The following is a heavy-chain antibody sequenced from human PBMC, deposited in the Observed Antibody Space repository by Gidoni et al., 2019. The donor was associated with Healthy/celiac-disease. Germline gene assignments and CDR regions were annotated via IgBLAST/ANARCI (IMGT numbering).Heavy chain of an antibody. CDR3: ARDFRGSSGYYLRQGAFDY. CDR2: IKQDGSEK. J-gene: IGHJ4*02. D-gene: IGHD3-22*01. V-gene: IGHV3-7*03. CDR1: GFTFSSYW. Sequence: EVQLVESGGGLVQPGGSLRLSCAAAGFTFSSYWMSWVRQAPGKGLEWVANIKQDGSEKYYVDSVKGRFTISRDNAKNSLYLQMNSLRAEDTAVYYCARDFRGSSGYYLRQGAFDYWGQGTLVTVSS.